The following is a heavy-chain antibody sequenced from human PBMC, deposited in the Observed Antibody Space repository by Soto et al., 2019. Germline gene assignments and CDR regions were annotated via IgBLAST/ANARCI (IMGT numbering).Heavy chain of an antibody. J-gene: IGHJ6*02. D-gene: IGHD2-15*01. CDR2: IYPGDSDT. Sequence: GESLKISCKGSGYSFTSYWIGWVRQMPGKGLEWMGIIYPGDSDTRYSPSFQGQVTISADKSISTAYLQWSSLKASDTAMYYCARGRGGLVSGGDYYYYGIDVCGQGTPVTVSS. CDR1: GYSFTSYW. V-gene: IGHV5-51*01. CDR3: ARGRGGLVSGGDYYYYGIDV.